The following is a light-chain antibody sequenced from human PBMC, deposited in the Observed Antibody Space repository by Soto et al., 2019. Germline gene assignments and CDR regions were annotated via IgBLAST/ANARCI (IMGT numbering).Light chain of an antibody. CDR1: QSISSSY. Sequence: IVLTQSPGTLSLSPGERATLSCRASQSISSSYLAWYQQKPGQTPRLLIFGASNRATGIPDRFSGSGSGTDFTLTISRLESEDFAVYYCQQYDGSPWTFGQGTKVEFK. CDR2: GAS. V-gene: IGKV3-20*01. J-gene: IGKJ1*01. CDR3: QQYDGSPWT.